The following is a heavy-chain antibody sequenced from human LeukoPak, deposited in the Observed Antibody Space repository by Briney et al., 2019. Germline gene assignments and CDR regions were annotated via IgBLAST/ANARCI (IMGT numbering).Heavy chain of an antibody. CDR1: GFTFSSYG. Sequence: GGSLRLSCAASGFTFSSYGMHWVRQAPGKGLEWVAFIRYDGSNKYYADSVKGRFTISRDNSKNTLYLQMNSLRAEDTAVYYCAKGRLKLLFNWFDPWGQGTLVTVSS. J-gene: IGHJ5*02. CDR2: IRYDGSNK. V-gene: IGHV3-30*02. CDR3: AKGRLKLLFNWFDP. D-gene: IGHD3-10*01.